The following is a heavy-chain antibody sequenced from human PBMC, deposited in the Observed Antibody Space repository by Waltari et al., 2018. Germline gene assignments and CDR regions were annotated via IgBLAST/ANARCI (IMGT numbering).Heavy chain of an antibody. V-gene: IGHV4-39*07. J-gene: IGHJ4*02. Sequence: QLQLQESGPGLVKPSETLSLTCTVSGGYISSSSYYWGWIRQPPGKGLEWIGSIYYSGSTYYNPSLKSRVTISVDTSKNQFSLKLSSVTAADTAVYYCARDRETTPDFDYWGQGTLVTVSS. CDR1: GGYISSSSYY. D-gene: IGHD1-7*01. CDR3: ARDRETTPDFDY. CDR2: IYYSGST.